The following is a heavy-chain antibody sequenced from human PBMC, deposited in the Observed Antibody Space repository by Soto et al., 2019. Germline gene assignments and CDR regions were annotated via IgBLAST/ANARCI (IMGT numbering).Heavy chain of an antibody. V-gene: IGHV3-9*01. Sequence: EVQLVESGGGLVQPGRSLRLSCAASGFNFDHYVMHWVRQVPGKGLEWVSGISWNSDTIRYADSVKGRFTISRDNAKNSLYLQKNSLRPEDSALYFCAKVLVADTQPRYYCYGMDVLGQGSTFTVSS. D-gene: IGHD2-15*01. CDR1: GFNFDHYV. J-gene: IGHJ6*02. CDR2: ISWNSDTI. CDR3: AKVLVADTQPRYYCYGMDV.